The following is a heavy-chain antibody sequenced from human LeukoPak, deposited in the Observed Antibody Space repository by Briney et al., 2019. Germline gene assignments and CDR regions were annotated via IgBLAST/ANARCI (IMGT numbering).Heavy chain of an antibody. CDR3: ARGTTGTTKFDY. Sequence: PGRSLRLSCAASGFTFSSYAMHGVRQAPGKGLEWVAVISYDGSNKYYADSVKGRFTISRDNSKNTLYLQMNSLRAEDTAVYYCARGTTGTTKFDYWGQGTLVTVSS. CDR1: GFTFSSYA. CDR2: ISYDGSNK. J-gene: IGHJ4*02. V-gene: IGHV3-30-3*01. D-gene: IGHD1-1*01.